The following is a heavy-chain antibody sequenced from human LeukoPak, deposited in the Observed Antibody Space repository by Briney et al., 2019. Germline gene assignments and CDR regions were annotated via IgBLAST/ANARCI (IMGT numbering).Heavy chain of an antibody. V-gene: IGHV3-30*18. D-gene: IGHD2-15*01. J-gene: IGHJ5*02. CDR3: AKDYLLGYCSGGICYTSNWFDP. CDR2: ISYDGSNK. CDR1: GFTFSSYG. Sequence: GGSLRLSCAASGFTFSSYGMHWARQAPGKGLEWVAVISYDGSNKFYADSVKGRFTISRDNSKNTLYLQMNSLRAEDTAVYYCAKDYLLGYCSGGICYTSNWFDPWGQGTLVTVSS.